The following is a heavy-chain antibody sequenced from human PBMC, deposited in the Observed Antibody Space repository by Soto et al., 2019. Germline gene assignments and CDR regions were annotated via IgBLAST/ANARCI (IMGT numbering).Heavy chain of an antibody. Sequence: PGGSLRLSCTASGFSFSQYGMSWVRQAPGKGLEWVSSIRSFDYRTNYADSVKGRFTISRDNSKSTLSLQMNSLRAEDTAVYYCAKAVESGWYEAFDYWGPGTLVTVSS. CDR1: GFSFSQYG. CDR2: IRSFDYRT. CDR3: AKAVESGWYEAFDY. J-gene: IGHJ4*02. D-gene: IGHD6-19*01. V-gene: IGHV3-23*01.